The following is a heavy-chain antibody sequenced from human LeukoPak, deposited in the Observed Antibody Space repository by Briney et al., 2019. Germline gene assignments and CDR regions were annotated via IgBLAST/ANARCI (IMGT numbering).Heavy chain of an antibody. Sequence: GGSLRLSCAASGFTFATYDMTWVRQAPGKGLEWVSSITRGGDITYYADSVTGRFTISRDNSKNTVYLQMNSLRAEGTAVYYCSQGNWGDDWGQGTLVTVSS. J-gene: IGHJ4*02. CDR1: GFTFATYD. V-gene: IGHV3-23*01. CDR3: SQGNWGDD. CDR2: ITRGGDIT. D-gene: IGHD7-27*01.